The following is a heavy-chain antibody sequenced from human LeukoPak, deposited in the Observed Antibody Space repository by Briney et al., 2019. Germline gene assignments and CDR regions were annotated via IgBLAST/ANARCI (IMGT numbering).Heavy chain of an antibody. D-gene: IGHD1-7*01. CDR1: GYTFITSD. Sequence: GASVKVSCKASGYTFITSDINWVRQASGQGPEWMGCMDPNSGHTEFARKFQGRVTMTGDTSTSTAYMELSSLTPDDTAIYYCTRKLRLDEHWGQGTLVAVSS. CDR3: TRKLRLDEH. CDR2: MDPNSGHT. V-gene: IGHV1-8*01. J-gene: IGHJ4*02.